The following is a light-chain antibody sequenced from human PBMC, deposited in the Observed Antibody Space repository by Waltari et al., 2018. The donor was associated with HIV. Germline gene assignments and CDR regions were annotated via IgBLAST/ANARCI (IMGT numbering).Light chain of an antibody. Sequence: ETILTQPPGTLSLSPGERATLSCRASQSVSSSHLAWYQQKPGQAPRLLVYDASSRATGIPDRFSGSGSGTDFILTINGLEPEDFAVYYCQQYDNSRWTFGQGTKVEIK. CDR3: QQYDNSRWT. CDR1: QSVSSSH. J-gene: IGKJ1*01. V-gene: IGKV3-20*01. CDR2: DAS.